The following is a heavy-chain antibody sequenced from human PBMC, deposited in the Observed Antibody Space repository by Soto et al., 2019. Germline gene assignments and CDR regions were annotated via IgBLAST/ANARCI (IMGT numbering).Heavy chain of an antibody. CDR3: ARPVDPRNYDPSEGGLVDI. CDR2: ISAYNGNT. Sequence: QVQLVQSGAEVKKPGASVKVSCKASGYTFTSYGISWVRQAPGQGLEWMGWISAYNGNTNYAQKLQGRVTMTTDTSTSPAYMELRSLRSDDTAVYYCARPVDPRNYDPSEGGLVDIWGQGTMVTVSS. CDR1: GYTFTSYG. J-gene: IGHJ3*02. V-gene: IGHV1-18*01. D-gene: IGHD3-22*01.